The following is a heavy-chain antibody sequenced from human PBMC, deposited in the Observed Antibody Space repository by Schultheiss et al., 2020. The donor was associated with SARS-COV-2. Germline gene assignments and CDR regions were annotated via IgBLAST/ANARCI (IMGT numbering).Heavy chain of an antibody. CDR3: ASLQWRVDY. D-gene: IGHD4-11*01. V-gene: IGHV3-33*08. CDR2: IWYDGSNK. CDR1: GFPFSSYA. Sequence: GGSLRLSCAASGFPFSSYAVNWVRQAPGKGLEWVAVIWYDGSNKYYADSVKGRFTISRDNSKNTLYLQMNSLRAEDTAVYYCASLQWRVDYWGQGTLVTVSS. J-gene: IGHJ4*02.